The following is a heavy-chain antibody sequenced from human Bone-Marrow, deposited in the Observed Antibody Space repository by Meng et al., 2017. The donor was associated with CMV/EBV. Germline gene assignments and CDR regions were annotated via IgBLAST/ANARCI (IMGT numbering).Heavy chain of an antibody. Sequence: ASVKVSCKASGYTFTSYDINWVRQATGQGLEWMGWINPNSGGTNYAQKFQGRVTMTRDTSISTAYMELSRLRSDDTAVYYCARSPRGPDYYDSSELLYYYYGMDVWGQGTTVTVSS. CDR2: INPNSGGT. J-gene: IGHJ6*02. CDR3: ARSPRGPDYYDSSELLYYYYGMDV. D-gene: IGHD3-22*01. CDR1: GYTFTSYD. V-gene: IGHV1-2*02.